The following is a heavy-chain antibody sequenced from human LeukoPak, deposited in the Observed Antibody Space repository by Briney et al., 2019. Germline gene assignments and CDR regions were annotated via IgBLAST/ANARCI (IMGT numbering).Heavy chain of an antibody. J-gene: IGHJ4*02. CDR2: IVPILGIA. CDR3: ARLEQQLVLELANGDDY. CDR1: GGTFPSYA. D-gene: IGHD6-13*01. Sequence: ASVNVSCKASGGTFPSYAISWVRQAPGQGLEWMGRIVPILGIANYAQKFQGRVTITADKSTSTAYMELSSLRSEDTAVYYCARLEQQLVLELANGDDYWGQGTLVTVSS. V-gene: IGHV1-69*04.